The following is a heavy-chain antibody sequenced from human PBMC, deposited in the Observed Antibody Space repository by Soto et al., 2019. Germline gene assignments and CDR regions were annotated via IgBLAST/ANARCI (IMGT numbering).Heavy chain of an antibody. CDR2: IDWDDDK. Sequence: TSPTPVYPTQTLTLTCTFSGFSLSTSGICVSWIRQPPGKALEWLARIDWDDDKYYSTSLKTRLTISKDTSKNQVVLTMTNMDPVDTVTYYCARIVLSSDYYGMDVWGQGTTVTVSS. D-gene: IGHD6-6*01. J-gene: IGHJ6*02. V-gene: IGHV2-70*11. CDR3: ARIVLSSDYYGMDV. CDR1: GFSLSTSGIC.